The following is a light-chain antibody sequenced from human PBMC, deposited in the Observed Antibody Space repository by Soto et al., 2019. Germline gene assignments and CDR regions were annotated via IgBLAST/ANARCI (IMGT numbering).Light chain of an antibody. CDR2: DTF. Sequence: EIALVQSPAIMSLFTVERDTLFCRASQSVSTYLACYQQKPGLAPRLLIYDTFNWATGIPARFSGSGSVTDFTLKISSVEPEDLAVYYCLQRKDSPWTSRQGTKVE. CDR1: QSVSTY. J-gene: IGKJ1*01. V-gene: IGKV3-11*01. CDR3: LQRKDSPWT.